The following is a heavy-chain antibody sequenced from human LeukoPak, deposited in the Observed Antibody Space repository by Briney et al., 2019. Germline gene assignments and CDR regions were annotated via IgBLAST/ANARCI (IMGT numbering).Heavy chain of an antibody. J-gene: IGHJ4*02. CDR1: GFTFYDYG. V-gene: IGHV3-20*04. CDR3: ARALLYCSNTSCSFDY. D-gene: IGHD2-2*01. Sequence: TGGSLRLSCAASGFTFYDYGMSWVRQAPGKGLEWVSGINWNGGSTGYADSVKGRFTISRDNAKNSLYLQMNSLRAEDTALYYCARALLYCSNTSCSFDYWGQGTLVTVSS. CDR2: INWNGGST.